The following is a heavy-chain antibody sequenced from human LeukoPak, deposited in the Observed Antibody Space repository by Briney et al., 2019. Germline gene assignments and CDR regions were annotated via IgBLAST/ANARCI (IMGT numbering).Heavy chain of an antibody. CDR3: ARDWGHSDAFDI. D-gene: IGHD3-16*01. CDR1: GYTFTVYY. CDR2: INPNSGGT. Sequence: VASVTVSFKASGYTFTVYYMHWVRQAPGQGVEGMGWINPNSGGTNYAQKFQGRVTMTRDTSISTAYMELSRLRSDDTAVYYCARDWGHSDAFDIWGQGTMVTVSS. V-gene: IGHV1-2*02. J-gene: IGHJ3*02.